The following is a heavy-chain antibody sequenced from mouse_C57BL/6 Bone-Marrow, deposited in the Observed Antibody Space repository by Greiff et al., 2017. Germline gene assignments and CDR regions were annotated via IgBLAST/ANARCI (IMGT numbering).Heavy chain of an antibody. Sequence: VQLQQPGAEFVMPGASVKLSCKASGYTFTSYWMHWVKQRPGQGLEWIGEIDPSDSYTNYNQKFKGKSTLTVDKSSSTAYMQLSSLTSEDSAVYYCAVPIYYDFYWYFDVWGTGTTVTVSS. J-gene: IGHJ1*03. CDR2: IDPSDSYT. CDR3: AVPIYYDFYWYFDV. CDR1: GYTFTSYW. D-gene: IGHD2-4*01. V-gene: IGHV1-69*01.